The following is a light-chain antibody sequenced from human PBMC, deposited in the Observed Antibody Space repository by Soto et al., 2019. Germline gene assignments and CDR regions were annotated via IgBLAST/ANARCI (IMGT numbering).Light chain of an antibody. CDR2: GAS. Sequence: EIVMTQSPATLSMSPGERATLSCRASQSVSSNLAWYQQKPGQAPRLLIYGASTRATGIPARFSGSGSGTEFTLTISSLQSEDFAVYYCQQYNNWPQTFGQGTKGEIK. V-gene: IGKV3-15*01. CDR3: QQYNNWPQT. CDR1: QSVSSN. J-gene: IGKJ1*01.